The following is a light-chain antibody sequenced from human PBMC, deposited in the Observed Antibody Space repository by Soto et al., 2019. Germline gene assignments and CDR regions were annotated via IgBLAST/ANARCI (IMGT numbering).Light chain of an antibody. V-gene: IGKV1-33*01. CDR3: QQSYSTPQT. CDR1: QDIGKC. CDR2: DGS. Sequence: DVQMTQSPSSLSASVGDRITITCQASQDIGKCLNWYQQKPGKAPKILIYDGSNLETGVPGRFSGGGSGTHFTFTISSLQPEDFATYDCQQSYSTPQTFGQGTKVDIK. J-gene: IGKJ1*01.